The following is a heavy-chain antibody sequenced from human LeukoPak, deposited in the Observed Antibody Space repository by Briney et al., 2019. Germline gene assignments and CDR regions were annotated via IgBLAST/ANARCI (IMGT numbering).Heavy chain of an antibody. CDR2: IYTGGTT. CDR3: AREISRFGI. CDR1: GFTVSSSNY. Sequence: GGSLRLSCAASGFTVSSSNYMNWVRQAPGKGLEWVSGIYTGGTTYYTDSVKGRFTISRDNPNNALYLQMHSLRAEDTAVYYCAREISRFGIWGQGTLVTVSS. D-gene: IGHD3-16*01. J-gene: IGHJ4*02. V-gene: IGHV3-66*01.